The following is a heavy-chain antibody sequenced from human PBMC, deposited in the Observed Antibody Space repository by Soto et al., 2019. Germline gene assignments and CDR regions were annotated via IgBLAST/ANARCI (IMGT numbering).Heavy chain of an antibody. CDR1: GFTFSSYA. Sequence: QVQLVESGGGVVQPGRSLRLSCAASGFTFSSYAMHWVRQAPGKGLEWVAVISYDGSNKYYADSVKGRFTISRDNSKNXXYLQMNSLRAEDTAVYYCARGETYYYDSSGHPGDYWGQGTLVTVSS. V-gene: IGHV3-30-3*01. D-gene: IGHD3-22*01. CDR2: ISYDGSNK. CDR3: ARGETYYYDSSGHPGDY. J-gene: IGHJ4*02.